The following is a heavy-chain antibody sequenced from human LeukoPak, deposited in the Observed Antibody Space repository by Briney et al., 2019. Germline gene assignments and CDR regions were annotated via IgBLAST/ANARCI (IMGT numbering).Heavy chain of an antibody. CDR3: ATGIENYDGSGYYSYFNH. Sequence: GGSLRLSCAASGFTFTSYAMNWVRQAPGKRLEWVSAISGSGGSTYYADSVKGRFTISRDNSKDTLYLQMNTLRAEDTAVYYCATGIENYDGSGYYSYFNHWGQGTLVTVSS. D-gene: IGHD3-22*01. CDR2: ISGSGGST. J-gene: IGHJ1*01. V-gene: IGHV3-23*01. CDR1: GFTFTSYA.